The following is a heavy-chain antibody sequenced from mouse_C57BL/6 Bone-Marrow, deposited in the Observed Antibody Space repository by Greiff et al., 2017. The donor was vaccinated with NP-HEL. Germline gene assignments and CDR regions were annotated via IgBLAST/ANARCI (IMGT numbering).Heavy chain of an antibody. D-gene: IGHD1-1*01. V-gene: IGHV1-81*01. Sequence: QVQLQQSGAELARPGASVKLSCKASGYTFTSYGISWVKQRTGQGLEWIGEIYPRSGNTYYNEKFKGKATLTADKSSSTAYMELRSLTSEDSAVYFCARWVYYYGNDAMDYWGQGTSVTVSS. CDR3: ARWVYYYGNDAMDY. CDR2: IYPRSGNT. CDR1: GYTFTSYG. J-gene: IGHJ4*01.